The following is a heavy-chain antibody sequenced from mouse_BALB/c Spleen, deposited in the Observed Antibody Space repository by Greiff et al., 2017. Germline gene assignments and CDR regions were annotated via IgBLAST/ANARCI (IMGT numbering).Heavy chain of an antibody. CDR3: ARRELAWFAY. CDR1: GYAFTNYL. Sequence: QVQLQQSGAELVRPGTSVKVSCKASGYAFTNYLIEWVKQRPGQGLEWIGVINPGSGGTNYNEKFKGKATLTADKSSSTAYMQLSSLTSDDSAVYFCARRELAWFAYWGQGTLVTVSA. CDR2: INPGSGGT. J-gene: IGHJ3*01. V-gene: IGHV1-54*01.